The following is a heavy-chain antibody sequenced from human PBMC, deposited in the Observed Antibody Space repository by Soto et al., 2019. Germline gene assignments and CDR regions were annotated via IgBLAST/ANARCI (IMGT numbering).Heavy chain of an antibody. Sequence: GGSLRLSCTSSGFTFRDYAMSWVRQAPGKGLEWVGFISSKAYGGTTEYAASVKGRFTISRDDSKSIAYLQMNSLKTEDTAVYYCTREMRFSHYYYYGMDVWGQGTTVTVSS. CDR1: GFTFRDYA. CDR3: TREMRFSHYYYYGMDV. V-gene: IGHV3-49*04. CDR2: ISSKAYGGTT. D-gene: IGHD3-3*01. J-gene: IGHJ6*02.